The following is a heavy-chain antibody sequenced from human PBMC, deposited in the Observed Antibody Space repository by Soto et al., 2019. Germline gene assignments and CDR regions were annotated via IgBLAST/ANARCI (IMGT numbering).Heavy chain of an antibody. Sequence: SETLSLTCTVSGGSISSYYWSWIRQPPGKGLEWIGSIYYRGNANYNPSLKTRVTISLDTSKSQFSLKLNSVTAADSAVYFCARLEGLATISYYFDFWGPGALVTVSS. D-gene: IGHD3-9*01. J-gene: IGHJ4*02. CDR1: GGSISSYY. CDR2: IYYRGNA. CDR3: ARLEGLATISYYFDF. V-gene: IGHV4-59*08.